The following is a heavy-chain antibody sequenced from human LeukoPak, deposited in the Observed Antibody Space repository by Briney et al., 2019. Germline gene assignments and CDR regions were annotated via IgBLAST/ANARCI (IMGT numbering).Heavy chain of an antibody. V-gene: IGHV5-51*01. CDR1: GYSFTSYW. CDR3: ASAYSSGWYYFDY. Sequence: GESLKISCKGSGYSFTSYWIGWVRQMPGKGLEWMGIIYPGDSDTRYSPSFQGQVAISADKSISTAYLQWSSLKASDTAMYYCASAYSSGWYYFDYWGQGTLVTVSS. D-gene: IGHD6-19*01. J-gene: IGHJ4*02. CDR2: IYPGDSDT.